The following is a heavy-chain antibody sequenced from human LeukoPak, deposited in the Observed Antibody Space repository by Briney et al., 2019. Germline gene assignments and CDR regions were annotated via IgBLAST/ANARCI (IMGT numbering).Heavy chain of an antibody. V-gene: IGHV4-59*12. CDR3: ARLPPRITMVRGVMLDY. Sequence: PSETLSLTCTVPGGSISSYYWSWIRQPPGKGLEWIGYIYYSGSTNYNPSLKSRVTISVDTSKNQFSLKLSSVTAADTAVYYCARLPPRITMVRGVMLDYWGHGALVTVSS. D-gene: IGHD3-10*01. J-gene: IGHJ4*01. CDR2: IYYSGST. CDR1: GGSISSYY.